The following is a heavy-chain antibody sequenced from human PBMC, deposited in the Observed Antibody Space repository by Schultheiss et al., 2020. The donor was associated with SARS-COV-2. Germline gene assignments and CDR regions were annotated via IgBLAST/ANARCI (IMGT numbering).Heavy chain of an antibody. CDR3: ARGITIFGVYFDY. CDR2: INPNSGCT. CDR1: GGTFSSYA. D-gene: IGHD3-3*01. J-gene: IGHJ4*02. Sequence: SVKVSCKASGGTFSSYAISWVRQAPGQGLEWMGWINPNSGCTNYAQKFQCRVTITADESTSTAYMELSSLRSDDTAVYYCARGITIFGVYFDYWGQGTLVTVSS. V-gene: IGHV1-69*13.